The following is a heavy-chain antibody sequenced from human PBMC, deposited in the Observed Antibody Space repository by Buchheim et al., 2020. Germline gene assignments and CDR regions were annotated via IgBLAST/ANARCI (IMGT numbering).Heavy chain of an antibody. CDR1: GYSFTSYW. V-gene: IGHV5-51*01. D-gene: IGHD3-22*01. Sequence: EVQLVQSGAEVKEPGESLKISCKGSGYSFTSYWIGWVRQMPGKGLEWMGIIYLGDSDTRYSPSFQGQVTISADKSISTACPQWSSLKASDTAMYYCARQGVYYYDSSGYYEGDYWGQGTL. CDR3: ARQGVYYYDSSGYYEGDY. J-gene: IGHJ4*02. CDR2: IYLGDSDT.